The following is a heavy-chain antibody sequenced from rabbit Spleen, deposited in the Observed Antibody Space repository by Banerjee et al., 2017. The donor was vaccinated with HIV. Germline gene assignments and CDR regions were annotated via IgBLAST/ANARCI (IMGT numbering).Heavy chain of an antibody. V-gene: IGHV1S40*01. J-gene: IGHJ6*01. D-gene: IGHD8-1*01. Sequence: QSLEESGGGLVKPGASLTLTCKASGFDFSSGYDMCWVRQAPGKGLEWVACAYAGSSGSTYYASGAKGRFTISKTSSTTMTLRMTSLSAADTATYFCARDTGSSFSTYGMDLWGQGTLVTVS. CDR2: AYAGSSGST. CDR1: GFDFSSGYD. CDR3: ARDTGSSFSTYGMDL.